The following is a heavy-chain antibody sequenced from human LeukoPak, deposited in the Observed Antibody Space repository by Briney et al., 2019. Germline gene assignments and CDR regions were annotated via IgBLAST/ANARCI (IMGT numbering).Heavy chain of an antibody. Sequence: SETLSLTCAVYGGSFSGYYWSWILQPPGKGLEWIGEINHSGSTNYNPSLKSRVTISVDTSKNQFSLKLSSVTAADTAVYYCARGPLRLDYWGQGTLVTVSS. CDR1: GGSFSGYY. CDR2: INHSGST. J-gene: IGHJ4*02. V-gene: IGHV4-34*01. CDR3: ARGPLRLDY.